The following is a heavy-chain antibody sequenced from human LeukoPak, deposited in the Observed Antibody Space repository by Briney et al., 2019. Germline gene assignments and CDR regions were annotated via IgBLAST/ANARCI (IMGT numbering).Heavy chain of an antibody. D-gene: IGHD3-10*01. V-gene: IGHV3-48*03. J-gene: IGHJ4*02. Sequence: GGSLRLSCAASGFTFSSYEMNWVRQAPGKGLGWVSYISSSGSTIYYADSAKGRFTISRDNAKNSLYLQMNSLRAEDTAVYYCARGVRLLWFGEPLFGHDYWGQGTLVTVSS. CDR1: GFTFSSYE. CDR3: ARGVRLLWFGEPLFGHDY. CDR2: ISSSGSTI.